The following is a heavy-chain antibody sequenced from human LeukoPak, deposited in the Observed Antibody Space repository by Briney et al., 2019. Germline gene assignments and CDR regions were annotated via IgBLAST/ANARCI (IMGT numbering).Heavy chain of an antibody. J-gene: IGHJ4*02. D-gene: IGHD3-9*01. V-gene: IGHV4-34*01. CDR1: GGSFRGYY. Sequence: PSETLSLTCAVYGGSFRGYYWSWIRQPPGKGLEWIREINHRGSTKYNPSLKSRVTISVDTSKNQFSLNLRSATAADTAVYYCARGDILTGYSYWGQGTLVTVSS. CDR3: ARGDILTGYSY. CDR2: INHRGST.